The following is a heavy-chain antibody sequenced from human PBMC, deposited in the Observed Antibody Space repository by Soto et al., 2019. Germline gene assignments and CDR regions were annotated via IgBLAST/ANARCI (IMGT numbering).Heavy chain of an antibody. CDR3: AREYGEERITVVRTIINHYFDS. V-gene: IGHV4-34*01. CDR2: INHSGSA. Sequence: SETLSLTCTVYGGSFSGYYWSWIRQPPGKGLEWIGEINHSGSAHYNPSLKSRVTISMDTSKNQLSLNLNSVTAAETAVYYCAREYGEERITVVRTIINHYFDSWGQGALVTVSS. J-gene: IGHJ4*02. D-gene: IGHD3-10*01. CDR1: GGSFSGYY.